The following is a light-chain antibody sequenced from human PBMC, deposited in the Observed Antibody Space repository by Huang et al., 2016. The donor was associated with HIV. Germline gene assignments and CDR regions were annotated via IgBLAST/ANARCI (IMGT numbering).Light chain of an antibody. CDR1: QDIGNY. CDR2: AAS. CDR3: HRYNIAPT. Sequence: DIQMTQSPSSLSASVGDRVTFTCRASQDIGNYLAWYQQKPVKVPKLLIYAASTLQSGVPSRFSGSGSGTDFTLTISSLQPEDVATYFCHRYNIAPTFGQGTRLEIK. V-gene: IGKV1-27*01. J-gene: IGKJ5*01.